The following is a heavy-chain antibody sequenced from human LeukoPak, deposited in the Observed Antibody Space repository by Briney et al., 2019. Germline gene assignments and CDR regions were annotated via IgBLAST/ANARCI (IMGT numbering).Heavy chain of an antibody. CDR1: GFAFSSYA. CDR2: ISGTGATT. J-gene: IGHJ4*02. Sequence: PGGSLRLSCAASGFAFSSYAMTWVRLVPGKGLEWVSTISGTGATTYYADSVKGRFTISRDNSKNTLYLQMNSLRDEDTAVYYCAREEGYCSGASCYPYWGQGTLVTVSS. V-gene: IGHV3-23*01. CDR3: AREEGYCSGASCYPY. D-gene: IGHD2-15*01.